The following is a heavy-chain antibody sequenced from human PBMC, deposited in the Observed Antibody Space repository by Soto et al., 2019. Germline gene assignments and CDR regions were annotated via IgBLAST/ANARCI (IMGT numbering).Heavy chain of an antibody. CDR2: ISYDGSNK. J-gene: IGHJ6*02. CDR1: GFTFSSYA. V-gene: IGHV3-30-3*01. CDR3: ARDWIARNWQWLPIRYYYYGMDV. D-gene: IGHD6-19*01. Sequence: QVQLVQSGAEVKKPGRSLRLSCAASGFTFSSYAMHWVRQAPGKGLEWVAVISYDGSNKYYADSVKGRFTISRDNSKNTLYLQMNSLRAEDTAVYYCARDWIARNWQWLPIRYYYYGMDVWGQGTTVTVSS.